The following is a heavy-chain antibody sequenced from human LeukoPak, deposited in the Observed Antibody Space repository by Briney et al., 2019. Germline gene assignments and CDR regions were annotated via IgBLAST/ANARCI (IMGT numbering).Heavy chain of an antibody. CDR2: IRYDGSNK. CDR3: AKDSPDIVVVPAAMDY. Sequence: GGTLRLSCAASGFTFSSYGMHWVRQAPGKGLEWVAFIRYDGSNKYYADSVKGRFTISRDNSKNTLYLQMHSLRAVYTAGYYCAKDSPDIVVVPAAMDYWGQGTLVTVSS. J-gene: IGHJ4*02. V-gene: IGHV3-30*02. D-gene: IGHD2-2*01. CDR1: GFTFSSYG.